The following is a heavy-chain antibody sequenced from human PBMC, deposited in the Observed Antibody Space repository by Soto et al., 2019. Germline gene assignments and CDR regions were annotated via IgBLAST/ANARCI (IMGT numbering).Heavy chain of an antibody. CDR1: GGSISSGDYY. Sequence: QVQLQESGPGLVKPSQTLSLTCTVSGGSISSGDYYWSWIRQPPGKGLEWIGYIYYSGSTYYNPSLKSRVTISVDTSKNQFSLKLSSVTAADTAVYYCARGRGYYYGSGSLFDYWGQGTLVTVSS. J-gene: IGHJ4*02. V-gene: IGHV4-30-4*01. CDR2: IYYSGST. CDR3: ARGRGYYYGSGSLFDY. D-gene: IGHD3-10*01.